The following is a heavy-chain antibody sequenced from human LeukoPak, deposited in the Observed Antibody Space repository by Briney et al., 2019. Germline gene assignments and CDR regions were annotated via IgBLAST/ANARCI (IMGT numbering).Heavy chain of an antibody. D-gene: IGHD3-10*01. CDR3: ARGKFGELSDFDY. J-gene: IGHJ4*02. CDR2: IYSSGST. CDR1: GASMSSFY. V-gene: IGHV4-59*12. Sequence: PSETLSLTCTVSGASMSSFYWSWIRQSPGKGLEWIGYIYSSGSTNYNPSLKSRVTISVDRSKNQFSLKLSSVTAADTAVYYCARGKFGELSDFDYWGQGTLVTVSS.